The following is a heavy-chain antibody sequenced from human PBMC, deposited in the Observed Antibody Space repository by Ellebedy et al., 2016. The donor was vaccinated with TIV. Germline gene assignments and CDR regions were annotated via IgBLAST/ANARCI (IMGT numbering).Heavy chain of an antibody. V-gene: IGHV1-69*13. Sequence: AASVTVSCKASGDTFSSYAANWVRQAPGQGLEWMGGNIPIFDTANYAQKFQGRVTITADESTSTAYMELSSLRSEDTAVYYCASTVGGYCSSTSCYVGHYFDYWGQGTLVTVSS. CDR1: GDTFSSYA. CDR2: NIPIFDTA. J-gene: IGHJ4*02. CDR3: ASTVGGYCSSTSCYVGHYFDY. D-gene: IGHD2-2*01.